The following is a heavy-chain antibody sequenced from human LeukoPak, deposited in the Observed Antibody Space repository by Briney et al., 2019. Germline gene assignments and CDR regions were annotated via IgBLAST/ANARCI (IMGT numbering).Heavy chain of an antibody. CDR3: AKKLIGNVDYFDY. Sequence: PGGSLRLSCAASGFTVSSNYMSWVRQAPGKGLEWVSVIYSGGSTYYADSVKGRFTISRDNSKNTLFLQMSSLKVEDTAVYYCAKKLIGNVDYFDYWGQGTLVTVSS. J-gene: IGHJ4*02. D-gene: IGHD3-22*01. V-gene: IGHV3-66*02. CDR2: IYSGGST. CDR1: GFTVSSNY.